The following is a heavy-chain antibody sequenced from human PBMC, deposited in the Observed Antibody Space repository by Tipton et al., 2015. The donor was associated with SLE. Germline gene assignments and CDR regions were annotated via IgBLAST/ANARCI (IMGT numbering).Heavy chain of an antibody. V-gene: IGHV4-59*08. J-gene: IGHJ5*02. Sequence: TLSLTCTVSGGSISSHYWSWIRQPPGKGLEWIGYIYYSGSTNYNPSLKSRVTISVDTSKNQFSLKLSSVTAADTAVYYCARGSDFWSGSPEDWFDPWGQGTLVTVSS. D-gene: IGHD3-3*01. CDR1: GGSISSHY. CDR2: IYYSGST. CDR3: ARGSDFWSGSPEDWFDP.